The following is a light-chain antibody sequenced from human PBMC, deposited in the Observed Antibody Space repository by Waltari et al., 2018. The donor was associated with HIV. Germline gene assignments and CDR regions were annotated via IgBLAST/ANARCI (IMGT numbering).Light chain of an antibody. CDR1: GSNVANNF. CDR3: GTWDTSLNAWV. V-gene: IGLV1-51*01. Sequence: QSVLTQPPSLSAPSGQKVTISCSGSGSNVANNFVSWYQHFPGAAPKLVIYDNNKRPSGNPGRFSGSKSDTSATLDITAVQAGDEADYYCGTWDTSLNAWVFGGGTRLTVL. CDR2: DNN. J-gene: IGLJ3*02.